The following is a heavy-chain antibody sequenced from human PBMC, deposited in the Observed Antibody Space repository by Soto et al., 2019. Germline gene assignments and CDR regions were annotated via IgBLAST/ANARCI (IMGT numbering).Heavy chain of an antibody. CDR3: AKENGNYYDSSGYYSTADY. Sequence: EVQLLESGGGLVQPGGSLRLSCASSGFTFSSYAMSWVRQAPGKGLAWVSAISGSGGSTYYADSVKGRFTISRDNSKNTLYLQMNSLRAEDTAVYYCAKENGNYYDSSGYYSTADYWGQGTLVTVSS. J-gene: IGHJ4*02. D-gene: IGHD3-22*01. V-gene: IGHV3-23*01. CDR1: GFTFSSYA. CDR2: ISGSGGST.